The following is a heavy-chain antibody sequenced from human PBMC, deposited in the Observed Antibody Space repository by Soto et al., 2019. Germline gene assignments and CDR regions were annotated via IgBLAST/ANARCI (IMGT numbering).Heavy chain of an antibody. J-gene: IGHJ4*02. Sequence: ASETLSLTCTVSGGSISGYYWSWIRQPPGKGLEWIAYIYSSGSTNSNPSLKSRVTISVDTSKNQLSLRLSSVTAADTAVYYCARHSNEYRKSLDYWGQGTLVTVPQ. D-gene: IGHD1-1*01. CDR1: GGSISGYY. V-gene: IGHV4-59*08. CDR2: IYSSGST. CDR3: ARHSNEYRKSLDY.